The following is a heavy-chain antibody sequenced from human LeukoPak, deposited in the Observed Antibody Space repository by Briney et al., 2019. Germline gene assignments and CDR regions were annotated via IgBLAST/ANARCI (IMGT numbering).Heavy chain of an antibody. V-gene: IGHV3-7*01. J-gene: IGHJ4*02. CDR2: IKQDGSEK. Sequence: GGSLRLSCAASGFTFSSYWMSRVRQAPGKGLEWVANIKQDGSEKYYVDSVKGRFTISRDNAKNSLYLQMNSLRAEDTAVYYCARGMDGRGELQTHPLDYWGQGTLVTVSS. CDR3: ARGMDGRGELQTHPLDY. D-gene: IGHD1-26*01. CDR1: GFTFSSYW.